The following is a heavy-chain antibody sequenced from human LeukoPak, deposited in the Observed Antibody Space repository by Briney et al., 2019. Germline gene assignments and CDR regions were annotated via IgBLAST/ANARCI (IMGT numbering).Heavy chain of an antibody. D-gene: IGHD7-27*01. CDR1: GYTLTELS. CDR2: FDPEDGET. Sequence: ASVKVSCKVSGYTLTELSMHWVRQAPGKGLEWMGGFDPEDGETIYAQKFQGRVTMTEDTSTDTAYMELSSLRSEDTAVYYCATVYRLGIYYGMDVWGQGTTVTVSS. J-gene: IGHJ6*02. V-gene: IGHV1-24*01. CDR3: ATVYRLGIYYGMDV.